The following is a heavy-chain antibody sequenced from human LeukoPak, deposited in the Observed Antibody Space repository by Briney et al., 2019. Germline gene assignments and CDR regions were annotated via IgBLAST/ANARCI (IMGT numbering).Heavy chain of an antibody. CDR3: ARLNLEGVGTLLDY. Sequence: GGSLRLSCAASGFTFSSYAMHWARQAPGKGLEGVAVISYDGSNKYYADSVKGRFTISRDNSKNTLYLQMNSLRAEDTAVYYCARLNLEGVGTLLDYWGQGTLVTVSS. D-gene: IGHD3-16*01. CDR1: GFTFSSYA. J-gene: IGHJ4*02. CDR2: ISYDGSNK. V-gene: IGHV3-30*04.